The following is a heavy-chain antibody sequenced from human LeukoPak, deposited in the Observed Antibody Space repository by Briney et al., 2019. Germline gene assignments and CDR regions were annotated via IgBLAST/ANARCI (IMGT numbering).Heavy chain of an antibody. Sequence: GGSLRLSCSASGFTFNTYAMSWVRQAPGRAMEWVSAITASGGPTYYANSVKGRFTISRDNSKNTLYLQMNSLRAEDTAVYYCAKGDVLVTEFDYWGQGTLVTVSS. CDR1: GFTFNTYA. CDR3: AKGDVLVTEFDY. V-gene: IGHV3-23*01. J-gene: IGHJ4*02. CDR2: ITASGGPT. D-gene: IGHD3-9*01.